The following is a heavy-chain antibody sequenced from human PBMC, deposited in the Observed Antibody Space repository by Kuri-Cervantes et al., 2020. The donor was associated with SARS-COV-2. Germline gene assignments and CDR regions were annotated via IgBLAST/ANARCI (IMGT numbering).Heavy chain of an antibody. V-gene: IGHV3-30*19. Sequence: GESLKISCAASGFTFSSYGMHWVRQAPGKGLEWVAVISYDGSNKYYADSVKGRFTISRDNSKNTLYLQMNSLRAEDTAVYYCARDQETGTAYVDAFDIWGQGTMVTVSS. D-gene: IGHD1-1*01. J-gene: IGHJ3*02. CDR3: ARDQETGTAYVDAFDI. CDR2: ISYDGSNK. CDR1: GFTFSSYG.